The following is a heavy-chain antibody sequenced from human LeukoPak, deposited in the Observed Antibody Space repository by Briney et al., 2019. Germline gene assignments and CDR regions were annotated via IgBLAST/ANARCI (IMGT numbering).Heavy chain of an antibody. D-gene: IGHD6-13*01. CDR1: GFTFSSYW. CDR3: ARDSLGRAATGIAMDY. J-gene: IGHJ4*02. V-gene: IGHV3-21*01. Sequence: GGSLRLSCAASGFTFSSYWMIWVRQAPGKGLEWVSCISSSSSYIYYADSVKGRFTISRDNAKNSLYLQMNSLRAEDTAVYYCARDSLGRAATGIAMDYWGQGTLVTVSS. CDR2: ISSSSSYI.